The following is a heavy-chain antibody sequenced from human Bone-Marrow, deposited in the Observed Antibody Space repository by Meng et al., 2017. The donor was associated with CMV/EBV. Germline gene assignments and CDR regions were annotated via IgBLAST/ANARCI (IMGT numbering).Heavy chain of an antibody. CDR2: ISSSSSYI. CDR3: ARDAEDFWSGYYWGNWFDP. J-gene: IGHJ5*02. D-gene: IGHD3-3*01. V-gene: IGHV3-21*01. CDR1: TFSSYS. Sequence: TFSSYSMNWVRQAPGKGLEWVSSISSSSSYIYYADSVKGRFTISRDNAKNSLYLQMNSLRAEDTAVYYCARDAEDFWSGYYWGNWFDPWGQGTLVTVSS.